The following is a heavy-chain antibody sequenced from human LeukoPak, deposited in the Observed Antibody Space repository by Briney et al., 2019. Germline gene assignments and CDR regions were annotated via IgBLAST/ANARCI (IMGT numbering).Heavy chain of an antibody. Sequence: KPSETLSLTCAVSGYSISSGYYWGWIRQPPGKGLEWIGSIYHSGSTYYNPSLKSRVTISVDTSKNQFSLKLNSVTAADTAVYYCARRSGSGYYYFDYWGQGTLDTVSS. J-gene: IGHJ4*02. CDR1: GYSISSGYY. V-gene: IGHV4-38-2*01. CDR2: IYHSGST. CDR3: ARRSGSGYYYFDY. D-gene: IGHD3-10*01.